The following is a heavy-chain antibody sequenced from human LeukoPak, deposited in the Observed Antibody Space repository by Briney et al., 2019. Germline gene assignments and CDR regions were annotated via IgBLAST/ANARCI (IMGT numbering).Heavy chain of an antibody. CDR3: ARGRDYYGSGDNWFDP. CDR2: INSDGSST. V-gene: IGHV3-74*01. J-gene: IGHJ5*02. CDR1: GFTFSSYW. Sequence: GGSLTLSCAASGFTFSSYWMHWVRHAPGKGLVWVSRINSDGSSTSYADSVKGRFTISRDNAKNTLYLQMNSLRAEDTAVYYCARGRDYYGSGDNWFDPWGQGTLVTVSS. D-gene: IGHD3-10*01.